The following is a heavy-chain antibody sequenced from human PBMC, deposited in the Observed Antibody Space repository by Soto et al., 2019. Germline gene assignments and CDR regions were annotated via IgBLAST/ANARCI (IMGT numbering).Heavy chain of an antibody. J-gene: IGHJ6*02. CDR2: ISSSNRTI. CDR1: GFTFSSYS. D-gene: IGHD2-15*01. V-gene: IGHV3-48*02. Sequence: GGSLRLSCIASGFTFSSYSMNWVRQAPGKGLEWVSYISSSNRTINYADSVKGRFIISRDNAKNSLYLQMHSLRDEGTAVYYCAREGWPLLQTGMDVWGQGTTVTVSS. CDR3: AREGWPLLQTGMDV.